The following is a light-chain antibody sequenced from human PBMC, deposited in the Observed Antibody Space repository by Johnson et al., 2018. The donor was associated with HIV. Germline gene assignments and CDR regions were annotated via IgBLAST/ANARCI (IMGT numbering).Light chain of an antibody. Sequence: QSVLTQPPSVSAAPGQKVTISCSGSSSNIGNNYVSWYQQLPGTAPKLLIYENNKRPSGIPDRFSGSKSGTSATLGITGLQTGDEADYYCGTWDSSWGVFGTGTKGTVL. V-gene: IGLV1-51*02. CDR3: GTWDSSWGV. J-gene: IGLJ1*01. CDR2: ENN. CDR1: SSNIGNNY.